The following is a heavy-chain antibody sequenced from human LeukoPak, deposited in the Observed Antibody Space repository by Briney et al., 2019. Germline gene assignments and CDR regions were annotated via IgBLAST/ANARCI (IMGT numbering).Heavy chain of an antibody. CDR1: GGTFSSYA. CDR2: IIPIFGTA. D-gene: IGHD1-1*01. J-gene: IGHJ5*02. Sequence: ASVKVSCKASGGTFSSYAISWVRQAPGQGLEWMGGIIPIFGTANYAQKFQGRVTITADESTSTAYMELSSLRSEDTAVYYCARGGAVQLERCVPYNWFDPWGQGTLVTVSS. CDR3: ARGGAVQLERCVPYNWFDP. V-gene: IGHV1-69*13.